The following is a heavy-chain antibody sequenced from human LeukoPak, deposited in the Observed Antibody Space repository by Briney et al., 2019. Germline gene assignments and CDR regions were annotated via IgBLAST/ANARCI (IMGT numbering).Heavy chain of an antibody. CDR1: GITLSNYG. J-gene: IGHJ5*02. Sequence: GGSLRLSCRVSGITLSNYGMSWVRQAPGKGLEWVAGISGSGGSTNYADSVKGRFTISRDKSKNTVYLQMNSLRFEDTAMYYCARSWFDPWGQGTLVTVSS. V-gene: IGHV3-23*01. CDR3: ARSWFDP. CDR2: ISGSGGST.